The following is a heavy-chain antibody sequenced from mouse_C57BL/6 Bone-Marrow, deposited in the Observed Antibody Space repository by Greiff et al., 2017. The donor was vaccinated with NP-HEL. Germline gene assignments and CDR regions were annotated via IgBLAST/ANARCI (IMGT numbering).Heavy chain of an antibody. Sequence: EVQGVESGGGLVKPGGSLKLSCAASGFTFSSYAMSWVRQTPEKRLEWVATISDGGSYTYYPDNVKGRFTISRDNAKNNLYLQMSHLKSEDTAMYYCARDRITTGDYFDYWGQGTTLTVSS. CDR1: GFTFSSYA. V-gene: IGHV5-4*01. CDR3: ARDRITTGDYFDY. CDR2: ISDGGSYT. J-gene: IGHJ2*01. D-gene: IGHD1-1*01.